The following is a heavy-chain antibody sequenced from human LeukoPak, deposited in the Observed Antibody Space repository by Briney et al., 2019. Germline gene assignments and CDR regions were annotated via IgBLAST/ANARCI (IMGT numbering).Heavy chain of an antibody. J-gene: IGHJ4*02. Sequence: SETLSLTFTVSGGSINSYYWTWIRQPPGKGLEGIGYIYYSGNTNYNPSLKSRVTISIDTYKNQFSLKLSSVTAADTAVYYCANRRAVAGIGYYFDYWGQGTLVTVSS. CDR3: ANRRAVAGIGYYFDY. CDR1: GGSINSYY. CDR2: IYYSGNT. V-gene: IGHV4-59*01. D-gene: IGHD6-19*01.